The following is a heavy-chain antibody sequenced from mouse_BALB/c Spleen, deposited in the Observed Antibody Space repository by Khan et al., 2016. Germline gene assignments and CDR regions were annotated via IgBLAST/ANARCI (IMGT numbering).Heavy chain of an antibody. CDR3: ARGVYYGSSYKYAMDY. Sequence: EVELVESGGDLVKPGGSLKLSCAASGCTFSNYGMSWVRQTPDKRLEWVATISSGGSYTYYPDSVKGRFTISRDNAKNTLYLQMSSLKSEDTAMFYCARGVYYGSSYKYAMDYWGQGTSVTVSS. J-gene: IGHJ4*01. V-gene: IGHV5-6*01. CDR2: ISSGGSYT. CDR1: GCTFSNYG. D-gene: IGHD1-1*01.